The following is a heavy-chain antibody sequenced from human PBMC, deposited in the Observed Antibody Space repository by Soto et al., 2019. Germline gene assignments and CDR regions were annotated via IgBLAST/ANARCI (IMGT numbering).Heavy chain of an antibody. CDR3: ARDPEGYSSSDPGDY. D-gene: IGHD6-6*01. V-gene: IGHV3-33*01. CDR2: IWYDGSNK. Sequence: GGSLRLSCAASGFTFSSYGMHWVRQAPGKGLEWVAVIWYDGSNKYYADSVKGRFTISRDNSKNTLYLQMNSLRAEDTAVYYCARDPEGYSSSDPGDYWGQGTLVTVSS. J-gene: IGHJ4*02. CDR1: GFTFSSYG.